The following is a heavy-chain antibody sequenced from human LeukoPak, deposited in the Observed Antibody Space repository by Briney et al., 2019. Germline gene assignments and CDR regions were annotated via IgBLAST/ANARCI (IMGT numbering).Heavy chain of an antibody. D-gene: IGHD3-3*01. Sequence: PSETLSLTCTVSGGSISSNSYYWGWIRQPPGKGLEWIGSIYYSGSTYYNPSLKSRVTISVDTSKNQFSLKLSSVTAADTAVYYCARQLFGVVLTIIDYWGQGTLVTVSS. CDR1: GGSISSNSYY. CDR3: ARQLFGVVLTIIDY. V-gene: IGHV4-39*01. J-gene: IGHJ4*02. CDR2: IYYSGST.